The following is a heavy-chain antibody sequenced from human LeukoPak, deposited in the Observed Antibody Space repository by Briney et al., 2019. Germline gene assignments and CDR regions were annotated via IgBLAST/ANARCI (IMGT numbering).Heavy chain of an antibody. D-gene: IGHD1-26*01. Sequence: SLRLSCAASGFTFDDYAMHWVRQAPGKGLEWVSGISWNSGSIGYADSVKGRFTISRDNAKNSLYLQMNSLRAEDTALYYCAKDPRATTPPYYFDYWGQGTLVTVSS. CDR3: AKDPRATTPPYYFDY. V-gene: IGHV3-9*01. J-gene: IGHJ4*02. CDR2: ISWNSGSI. CDR1: GFTFDDYA.